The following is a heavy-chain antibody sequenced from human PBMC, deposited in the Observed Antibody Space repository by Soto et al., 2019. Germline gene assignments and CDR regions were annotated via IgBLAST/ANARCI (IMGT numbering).Heavy chain of an antibody. CDR2: IYDTGNT. D-gene: IGHD4-17*01. Sequence: HLQLQESGPGLVKSSETLSLTCAVSGGSITSSGFWWSWIRQPPGKGLEWIATIYDTGNTFYNPSLRSRATISADTSKNRFALNLNSVPAADTAVYYCAKRAYGDPFDPWGKGTLVTVSS. V-gene: IGHV4-39*01. J-gene: IGHJ5*02. CDR3: AKRAYGDPFDP. CDR1: GGSITSSGFW.